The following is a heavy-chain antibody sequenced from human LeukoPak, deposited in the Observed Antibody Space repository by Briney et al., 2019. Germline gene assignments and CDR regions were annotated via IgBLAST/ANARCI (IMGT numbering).Heavy chain of an antibody. CDR3: ARHSLPGTTPFDY. Sequence: ASVKVSCKASGYSFINYYIHWVRQAPGQGPEWVGIIKPSDGSTAYAQKFQGRVSMTRDTSTGTVYMELSSLESDDTALYYCARHSLPGTTPFDYWGQGSLVTVSS. J-gene: IGHJ4*02. CDR2: IKPSDGST. V-gene: IGHV1-46*01. D-gene: IGHD1-1*01. CDR1: GYSFINYY.